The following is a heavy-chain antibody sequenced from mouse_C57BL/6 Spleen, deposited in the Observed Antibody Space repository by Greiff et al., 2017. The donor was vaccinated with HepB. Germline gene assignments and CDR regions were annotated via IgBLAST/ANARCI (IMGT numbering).Heavy chain of an antibody. D-gene: IGHD1-1*01. Sequence: EVKLMESGVGLVKPGGSLKLSCAASGFTFSSYAMSWVRQTPEKRLEWVATISDGGSYTYYPDNVKGRFTISRDNAKNNLYLQMSHLKSEDTAMYYCARDRVDYGSSYWYFDVWGTGTTVTVSS. V-gene: IGHV5-4*01. CDR1: GFTFSSYA. CDR3: ARDRVDYGSSYWYFDV. CDR2: ISDGGSYT. J-gene: IGHJ1*03.